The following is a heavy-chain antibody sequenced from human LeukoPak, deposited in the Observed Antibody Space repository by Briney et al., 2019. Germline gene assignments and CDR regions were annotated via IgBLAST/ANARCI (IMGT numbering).Heavy chain of an antibody. CDR2: IYHSGST. Sequence: PSGTLSLTCAVSGGSISSSNWWSWVRQPPGKGLEWIGAIYHSGSTNYTPSLKSRVTISVDKSKNQFSLKLSSVTAADTAVYYCARDLGIPAAPNDYWGQGTLVTVSS. CDR3: ARDLGIPAAPNDY. CDR1: GGSISSSNW. D-gene: IGHD2-2*01. J-gene: IGHJ4*02. V-gene: IGHV4-4*02.